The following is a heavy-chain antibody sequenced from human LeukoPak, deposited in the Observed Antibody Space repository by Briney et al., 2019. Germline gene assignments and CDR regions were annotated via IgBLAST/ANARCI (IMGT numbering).Heavy chain of an antibody. CDR3: VRVRRQILWTCPDY. J-gene: IGHJ4*02. CDR2: LSGSDGSA. D-gene: IGHD2-21*01. Sequence: PGGSLRLSCAASGFPFDRNAMTWVRQAPGKGLEWVATLSGSDGSAAYADSVKGRFTVSKDSSKNILYLQMSSLSVEDTATYYCVRVRRQILWTCPDYWGQGILVTVSS. V-gene: IGHV3-23*01. CDR1: GFPFDRNA.